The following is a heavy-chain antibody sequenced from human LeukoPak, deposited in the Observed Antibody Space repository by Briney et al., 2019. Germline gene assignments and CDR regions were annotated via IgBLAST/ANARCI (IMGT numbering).Heavy chain of an antibody. CDR1: GFTFDDYG. J-gene: IGHJ4*02. Sequence: GGSLRLSCAASGFTFDDYGMSWVRQVPGKGLEWVSGINWNGGSTGYADSVKGRFTISRDNAKNSLYLQMNSLRAEDTAVYYCARGSPAARSSFDYWGQGTLVTVSS. CDR3: ARGSPAARSSFDY. V-gene: IGHV3-20*04. D-gene: IGHD2-2*01. CDR2: INWNGGST.